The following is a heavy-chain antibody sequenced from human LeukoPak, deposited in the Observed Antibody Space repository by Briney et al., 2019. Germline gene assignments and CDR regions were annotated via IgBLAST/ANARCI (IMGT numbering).Heavy chain of an antibody. CDR1: GGSFSGYY. V-gene: IGHV4-34*01. CDR2: INHSGST. CDR3: ARGRAAAGLNPLLDY. J-gene: IGHJ4*02. Sequence: SETLSLTCAVYGGSFSGYYWSWFRQPPGKGRGWIGEINHSGSTNYNPSLKSRVTISVDTSKNQFSLKLSSVTAADTAVYYCARGRAAAGLNPLLDYWGQGTLVTVSS. D-gene: IGHD6-13*01.